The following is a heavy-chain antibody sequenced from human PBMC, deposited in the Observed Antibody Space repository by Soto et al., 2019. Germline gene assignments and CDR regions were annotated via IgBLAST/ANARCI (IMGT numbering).Heavy chain of an antibody. Sequence: QLQLQESGPGLVKPSETLSLTCTVSGGSISSSSHYWGWIRQPPGKGLEWIGSIYYTGNTLYNPSLENRVTISIDTSKNQFTLNLRSLTAADTAVYDCVRRYGLLSPNWFDPWGQGTLVTVSS. V-gene: IGHV4-39*01. J-gene: IGHJ5*02. CDR2: IYYTGNT. D-gene: IGHD5-18*01. CDR3: VRRYGLLSPNWFDP. CDR1: GGSISSSSHY.